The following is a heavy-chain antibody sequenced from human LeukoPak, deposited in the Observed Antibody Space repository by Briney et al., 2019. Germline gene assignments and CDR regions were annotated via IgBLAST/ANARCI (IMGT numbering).Heavy chain of an antibody. CDR3: ARQLGYCSSTSCYADKVDY. D-gene: IGHD2-2*01. J-gene: IGHJ4*02. CDR1: GGSISSSSHY. V-gene: IGHV4-39*01. Sequence: PSETLSLTCTVSGGSISSSSHYWGWIRQPPGKGLEWIGSIYYSGSTYYNPSLKSRVTISVDTSKNQFSLKLSSVTAADTAVYYCARQLGYCSSTSCYADKVDYWGQGTLVTVSS. CDR2: IYYSGST.